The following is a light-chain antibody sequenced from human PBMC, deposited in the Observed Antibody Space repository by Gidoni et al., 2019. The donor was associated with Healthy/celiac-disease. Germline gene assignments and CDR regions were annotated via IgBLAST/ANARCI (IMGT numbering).Light chain of an antibody. V-gene: IGKV1-33*01. CDR3: QQYDNLPIT. CDR2: DAS. Sequence: DVKTTQSPSSLSASVGDRVTITCQASQDISNYLNWYQQKPGKAPKLLIYDASNLETGVPSRFSGSGSGTDFTFTISSLQPEDIATYYCQQYDNLPITFGQGTRLEIK. J-gene: IGKJ5*01. CDR1: QDISNY.